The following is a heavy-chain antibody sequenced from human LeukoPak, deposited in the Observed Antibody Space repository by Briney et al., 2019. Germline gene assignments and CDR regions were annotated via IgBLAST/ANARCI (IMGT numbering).Heavy chain of an antibody. CDR1: GYTFTGYY. CDR2: INPNSGGT. Sequence: ASVKVSCKASGYTFTGYYMHWVRQAPGQGLEWMGWINPNSGGTNYAQKFQGRVTMTRDTSISTAYMELSRLRSDDTAVYYCARDLVVVVPTSQYNWFDPWGQGTLVTVSS. J-gene: IGHJ5*02. V-gene: IGHV1-2*02. D-gene: IGHD3-22*01. CDR3: ARDLVVVVPTSQYNWFDP.